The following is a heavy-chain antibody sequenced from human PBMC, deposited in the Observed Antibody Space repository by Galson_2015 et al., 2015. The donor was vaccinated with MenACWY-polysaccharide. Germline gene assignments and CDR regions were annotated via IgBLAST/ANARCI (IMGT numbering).Heavy chain of an antibody. J-gene: IGHJ5*01. Sequence: ETLSLTCTVSGGSVSSGTDYWSWLRQPPGKGLEWIGFMSSNGGANRNPSLKSRVTISIDTSKNQFSLRLNSVTAADTAMYYCAREPTYSGSFGWFDSWGQGTLGTVSP. D-gene: IGHD1-26*01. CDR2: MSSNGGA. V-gene: IGHV4-61*01. CDR3: AREPTYSGSFGWFDS. CDR1: GGSVSSGTDY.